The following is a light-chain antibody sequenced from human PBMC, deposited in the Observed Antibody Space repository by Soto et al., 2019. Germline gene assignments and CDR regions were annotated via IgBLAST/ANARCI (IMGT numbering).Light chain of an antibody. CDR2: WAS. CDR1: QGVLYSSNNKNY. J-gene: IGKJ2*01. V-gene: IGKV4-1*01. Sequence: DIVMTQSPDSLAVSLGERATIICKSNQGVLYSSNNKNYLAWYQQKPGQPPKLLIYWASTRESGVPDRFSGSGSGTDFTLTISSLQAEDVAVYYCQQYYSTPYTFGQGTKLEIK. CDR3: QQYYSTPYT.